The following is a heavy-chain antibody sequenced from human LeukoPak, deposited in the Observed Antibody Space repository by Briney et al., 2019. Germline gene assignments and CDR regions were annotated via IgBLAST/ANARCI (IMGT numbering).Heavy chain of an antibody. J-gene: IGHJ4*02. CDR2: MNPNSADG. Sequence: ASVKVSCKASGYTFISFDIIWVRQATGQGLEWMGWMNPNSADGGYAQKFRGRVTMTRSTSISTAYMELSSLRSEDSAVYYCARGAGGSGYYYLLTWGQGTLVTVSS. V-gene: IGHV1-8*02. CDR1: GYTFISFD. CDR3: ARGAGGSGYYYLLT. D-gene: IGHD3-10*01.